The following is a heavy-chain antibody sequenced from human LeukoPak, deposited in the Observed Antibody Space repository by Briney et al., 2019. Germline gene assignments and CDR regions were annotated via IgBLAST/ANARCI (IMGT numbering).Heavy chain of an antibody. J-gene: IGHJ4*02. V-gene: IGHV3-21*01. D-gene: IGHD3-16*01. CDR3: ARGGSYFDY. CDR2: ISSSSSYI. CDR1: GFTFNTYT. Sequence: GGSLRLSCAASGFTFNTYTMYWVRQAPGKGLEWVSSISSSSSYIYYADSVKGRFTISRDNAKNSLYLQMNSLRAEDTAVYYCARGGSYFDYWGQGTLVTVSS.